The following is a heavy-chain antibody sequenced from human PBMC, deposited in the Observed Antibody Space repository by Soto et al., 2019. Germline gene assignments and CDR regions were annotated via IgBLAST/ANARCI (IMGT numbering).Heavy chain of an antibody. D-gene: IGHD5-18*01. CDR2: ISWKSDRI. CDR1: GFSFDAHA. Sequence: GGSLRLSCAASGFSFDAHAMHWVRQSPGKGLEWVSGISWKSDRIDYADSVRGRFTISRDNAKKSLYLQMNGLRAEDTGFYYCVRDINVHTGLFDYWGQGTLVTVSS. J-gene: IGHJ4*02. CDR3: VRDINVHTGLFDY. V-gene: IGHV3-9*01.